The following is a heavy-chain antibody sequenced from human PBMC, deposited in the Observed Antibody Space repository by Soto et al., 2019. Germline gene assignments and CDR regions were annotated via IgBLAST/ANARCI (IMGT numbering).Heavy chain of an antibody. V-gene: IGHV3-15*01. CDR2: IKSKADVGII. J-gene: IGHJ3*01. CDR3: ITDPGGST. Sequence: EVQLVESGGGLVKPGGSLRLSCAASGFTFNNAWMTWVRQATGKGLEWVGRIKSKADVGIIDYAAPVRGRFTISRDDSKNTVYLQMNSLKTGDTAMYYGITDPGGSTWGQGTMVTVSS. CDR1: GFTFNNAW.